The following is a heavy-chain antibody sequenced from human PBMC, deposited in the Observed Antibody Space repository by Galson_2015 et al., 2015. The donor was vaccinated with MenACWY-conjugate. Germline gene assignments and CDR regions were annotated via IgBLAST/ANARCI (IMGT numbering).Heavy chain of an antibody. D-gene: IGHD6-13*01. CDR3: ARDETAGDFDS. V-gene: IGHV3-21*06. J-gene: IGHJ4*02. CDR2: ITFSSSYL. Sequence: SLRLSCAASGFTFSSHTMHWVRQAPGKGLEWVSSITFSSSYLYYAASVKGRFTISRDNAKNSLYLQMKSLRAEDTAVYYCARDETAGDFDSWGQGTLVVDSS. CDR1: GFTFSSHT.